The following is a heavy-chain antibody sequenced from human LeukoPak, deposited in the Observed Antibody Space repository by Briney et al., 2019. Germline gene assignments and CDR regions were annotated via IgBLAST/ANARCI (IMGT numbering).Heavy chain of an antibody. CDR1: GYTFTSYG. Sequence: ASVKVSCKASGYTFTSYGISWVRQAPGQGLDWMGIINPNGGYTTYAQTFQGRVNMTRDTSTSTVYLELSSLRSDDTAVYYCARGRDSTGWYSFNYGGQGTLVTVSS. CDR3: ARGRDSTGWYSFNY. D-gene: IGHD6-19*01. CDR2: INPNGGYT. V-gene: IGHV1-46*01. J-gene: IGHJ4*02.